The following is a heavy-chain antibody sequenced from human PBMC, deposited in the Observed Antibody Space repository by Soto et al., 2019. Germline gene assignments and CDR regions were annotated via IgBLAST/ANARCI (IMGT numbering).Heavy chain of an antibody. CDR3: ARESKRPGGYFDY. Sequence: QVQLQESGPGLVKPSQTLSLTCTVSGGSISSGGYYWSWIRQHPGKGLEWIGYIYYSGSTYYNPPLKSRVTISVDTSKNQFSPKLSSVTAADTAVYYCARESKRPGGYFDYWGQGTLVTVSS. CDR1: GGSISSGGYY. J-gene: IGHJ4*02. V-gene: IGHV4-31*03. D-gene: IGHD3-16*01. CDR2: IYYSGST.